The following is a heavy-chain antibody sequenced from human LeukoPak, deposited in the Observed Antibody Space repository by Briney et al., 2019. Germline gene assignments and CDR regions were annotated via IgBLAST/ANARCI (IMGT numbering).Heavy chain of an antibody. CDR2: ISYDGSNK. CDR3: ARDYTYYYDSSGYSDY. Sequence: GGSLRLSCAASGFTFSSYAMHWVRQAPGKGLEWEAVISYDGSNKYYADSVKGRFTISRDNSKNTLYLQMNSLRAEDTAVYYCARDYTYYYDSSGYSDYWGQGTLVTVSS. CDR1: GFTFSSYA. V-gene: IGHV3-30*04. D-gene: IGHD3-22*01. J-gene: IGHJ4*02.